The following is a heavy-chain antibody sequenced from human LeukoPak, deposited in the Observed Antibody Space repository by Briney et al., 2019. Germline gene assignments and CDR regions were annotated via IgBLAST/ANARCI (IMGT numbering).Heavy chain of an antibody. D-gene: IGHD5-18*01. Sequence: PGGSLRLSCAASGFTFSSYAMSWVRQAPGKGLEWVSAISGSGGSSYYADSVKGRFTISRDNSKNTLYLQMNSLRAEDTAVYYCAKVTAMGYYYYGMDVWGQGTTVTVSS. V-gene: IGHV3-23*01. CDR3: AKVTAMGYYYYGMDV. CDR2: ISGSGGSS. J-gene: IGHJ6*02. CDR1: GFTFSSYA.